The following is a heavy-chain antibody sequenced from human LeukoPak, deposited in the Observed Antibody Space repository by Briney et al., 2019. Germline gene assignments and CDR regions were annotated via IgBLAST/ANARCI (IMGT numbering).Heavy chain of an antibody. CDR1: GFSFSSYE. J-gene: IGHJ4*02. V-gene: IGHV3-48*03. CDR2: ISISGSTI. Sequence: PGGSLRLSCAASGFSFSSYEMNWVRQAPGKGLEWVSYISISGSTIYYADPVKGRFTVSRDNAKNSLYLQMNSLRAADTAVYYCARGGGIQLWLPFDYWGQGTLVTVSS. CDR3: ARGGGIQLWLPFDY. D-gene: IGHD5-18*01.